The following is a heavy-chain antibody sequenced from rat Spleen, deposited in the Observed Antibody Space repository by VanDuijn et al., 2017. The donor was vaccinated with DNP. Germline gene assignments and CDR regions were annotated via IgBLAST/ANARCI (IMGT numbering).Heavy chain of an antibody. D-gene: IGHD1-12*02. CDR2: IQSGGST. J-gene: IGHJ3*01. CDR1: GFSLTSYH. CDR3: ARWDYDGWFAY. V-gene: IGHV2-27*01. Sequence: QVQLIESGPGLVQPSQTLSLTCTVSGFSLTSYHVHWVRQPPGKGLEWMGRIQSGGSTDYNSALKTRLSISRDTSKSQVFLKMNSVQTEDTAMYFCARWDYDGWFAYWGQGTLVTVSS.